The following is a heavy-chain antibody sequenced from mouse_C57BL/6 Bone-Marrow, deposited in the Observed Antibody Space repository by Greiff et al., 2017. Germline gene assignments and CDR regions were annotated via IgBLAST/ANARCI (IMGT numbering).Heavy chain of an antibody. CDR2: ISSGSSTI. CDR1: GFTFSGYG. Sequence: EVQGVESGGGLVKPGGSLKLSCAASGFTFSGYGMTWVRQAPEKRLEWVAYISSGSSTIYYPDTGKGRFIISRDNAKNTLFLQRASLRSEDTAVYYCARNDDGRSPWFAYWGQGTLVTVSA. CDR3: ARNDDGRSPWFAY. D-gene: IGHD1-2*01. V-gene: IGHV5-17*01. J-gene: IGHJ3*01.